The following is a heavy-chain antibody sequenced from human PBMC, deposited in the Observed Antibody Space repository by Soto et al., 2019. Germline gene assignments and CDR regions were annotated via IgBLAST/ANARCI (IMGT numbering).Heavy chain of an antibody. Sequence: NPSETLSLTCAVYGGSSSGYYWNWIRQPPGKGLEWIGEIDHSGYTNYNPSLKSRVTISVDTSKNQFSLRLTSVTAADTAVYYCARVRDWFDPWGQGTLVTVSS. CDR2: IDHSGYT. V-gene: IGHV4-34*01. J-gene: IGHJ5*02. CDR1: GGSSSGYY. CDR3: ARVRDWFDP. D-gene: IGHD3-3*01.